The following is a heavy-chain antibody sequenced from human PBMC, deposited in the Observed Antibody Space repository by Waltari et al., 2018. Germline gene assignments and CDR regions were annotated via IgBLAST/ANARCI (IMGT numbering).Heavy chain of an antibody. J-gene: IGHJ3*02. CDR1: GGSFSGYY. CDR2: INHSGST. Sequence: QVQLQQWGAGLLKPSETLSLTCAVYGGSFSGYYWSWIRQPPGKGLEWIGEINHSGSTNYNPSLKSRVTISVDTSKNQFSLKLSSVTAADTAVYYCASWVLDAFDIWGQGTMVTVSS. CDR3: ASWVLDAFDI. V-gene: IGHV4-34*01. D-gene: IGHD3-16*01.